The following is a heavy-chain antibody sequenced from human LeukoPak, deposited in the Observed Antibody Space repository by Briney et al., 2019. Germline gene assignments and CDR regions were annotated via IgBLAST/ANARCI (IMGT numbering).Heavy chain of an antibody. J-gene: IGHJ6*03. CDR2: RTTHTGNT. CDR1: VDTSTSHD. CDR3: AGGLLDHYYYDMDV. V-gene: IGHV1-8*01. Sequence: GASLKSSSKASVDTSTSHDINWVRQATGQGLEWIGCRTTHTGNTRYAHKILSRGTMTRNTSITTAYMERSSRRDEDTAVYYCAGGLLDHYYYDMDVWGKGTTVTVSS.